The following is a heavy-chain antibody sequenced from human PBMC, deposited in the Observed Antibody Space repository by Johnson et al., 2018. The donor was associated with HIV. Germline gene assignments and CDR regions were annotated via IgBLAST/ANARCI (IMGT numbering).Heavy chain of an antibody. J-gene: IGHJ3*02. CDR3: ARDTPFDI. CDR1: GFNFSTHA. V-gene: IGHV3-23*04. CDR2: ISGSGGST. Sequence: VQLVESGGGLVQPGGSLRLSCAASGFNFSTHAMSWVRQAPGNGLEWVSGISGSGGSTYYADSVKGRFTISRDNSKNTLYLQMNSLRAEDTAVYYCARDTPFDIWGQGTMVTVSS.